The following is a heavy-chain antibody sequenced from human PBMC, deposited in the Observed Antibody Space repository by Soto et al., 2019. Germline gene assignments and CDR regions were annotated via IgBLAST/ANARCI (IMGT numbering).Heavy chain of an antibody. CDR1: GFTFSSYA. CDR3: AKVWDIVLMVYAVYFDY. V-gene: IGHV3-23*01. D-gene: IGHD2-8*01. J-gene: IGHJ4*02. CDR2: ISGSGGST. Sequence: HPGGSLRLSCAASGFTFSSYAMSWVRQAPGKGLEWVSAISGSGGSTYYADSVKGRFTISRDNSKNTLYLQMNSLRAEDTAVYYCAKVWDIVLMVYAVYFDYWGQGTLVTVSS.